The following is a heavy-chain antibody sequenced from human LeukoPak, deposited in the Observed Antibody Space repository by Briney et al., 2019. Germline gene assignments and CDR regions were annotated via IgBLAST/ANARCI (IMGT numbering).Heavy chain of an antibody. CDR3: ARAGWLQFGVLMGAFDI. Sequence: ASVKVSCKASGYTFTSYGISWVRQAPGQGLEWMGWISAYNGNTNYAQKFQGRVTMTRDTSISTAYMELSRLRSDDTAVYYCARAGWLQFGVLMGAFDIWGQGTMVTVSS. V-gene: IGHV1-18*01. D-gene: IGHD5-24*01. CDR2: ISAYNGNT. J-gene: IGHJ3*02. CDR1: GYTFTSYG.